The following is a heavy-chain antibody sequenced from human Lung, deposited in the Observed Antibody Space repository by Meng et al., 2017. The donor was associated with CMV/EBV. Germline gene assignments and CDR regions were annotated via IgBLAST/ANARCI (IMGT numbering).Heavy chain of an antibody. CDR2: IYDSRSGTT. Sequence: QVQLQESGPGLVKPSQTLSLTCTVSGTSISSGYYHWSWIRQPPGKGLEYIGHIYDSRSGTTYYNPSLKSRVTISVDTSNNQFSLKVISVTAADTAVYYCANYRVGAGGQGSWGQGTLVTVSS. J-gene: IGHJ5*02. CDR3: ANYRVGAGGQGS. V-gene: IGHV4-30-4*08. CDR1: GTSISSGYYH. D-gene: IGHD6-13*01.